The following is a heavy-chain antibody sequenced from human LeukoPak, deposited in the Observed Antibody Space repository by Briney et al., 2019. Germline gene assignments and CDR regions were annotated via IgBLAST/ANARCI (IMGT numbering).Heavy chain of an antibody. Sequence: GGSLRLSCAAPGFPFSSYDMSWVRKAPGKGLEWVSASGGDGGSTYADSVKGRFTISRDSSKNTLYLQMNSLRAEDTATYYCAKALNYWYFDLWGRGNLVTVSS. V-gene: IGHV3-23*01. CDR2: SGGDGGST. CDR1: GFPFSSYD. CDR3: AKALNYWYFDL. J-gene: IGHJ2*01.